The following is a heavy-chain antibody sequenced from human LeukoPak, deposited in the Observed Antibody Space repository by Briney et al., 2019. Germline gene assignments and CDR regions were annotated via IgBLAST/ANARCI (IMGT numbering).Heavy chain of an antibody. Sequence: GGSLRLSCAASGFTFSTYWMHWVRQAPGKGLVWVSRINSDGSSTTYADSVQGRFTISRDNAKNTLYLQTNSLRAEDTAVYYCAKDPPPITMVRGGDFFDYWGQGTLVTVSS. J-gene: IGHJ4*02. D-gene: IGHD3-10*01. V-gene: IGHV3-74*01. CDR1: GFTFSTYW. CDR2: INSDGSST. CDR3: AKDPPPITMVRGGDFFDY.